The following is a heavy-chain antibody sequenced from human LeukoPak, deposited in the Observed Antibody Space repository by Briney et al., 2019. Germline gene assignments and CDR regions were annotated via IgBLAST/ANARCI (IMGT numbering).Heavy chain of an antibody. CDR3: ARHMVRGVDYYYYGMDV. V-gene: IGHV5-10-1*01. CDR1: GYSFTSYW. CDR2: IDPSDSYT. Sequence: TSGESLRISCKGSGYSFTSYWISWVRQMPGKGLEWMGRIDPSDSYTNYSPSFQGHVTISADKSISTAYLQWSSLKASDTAMYYCARHMVRGVDYYYYGMDVWGKGTTGTVSS. D-gene: IGHD3-10*01. J-gene: IGHJ6*04.